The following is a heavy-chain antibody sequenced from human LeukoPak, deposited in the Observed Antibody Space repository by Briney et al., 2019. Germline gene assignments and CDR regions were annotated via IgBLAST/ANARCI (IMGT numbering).Heavy chain of an antibody. CDR1: GFTFSSCS. V-gene: IGHV3-23*01. D-gene: IGHD2-2*01. Sequence: PGGSLRLSCAASGFTFSSCSMTWVRQAPGKGLEWVSIISGGGDSTYYADSVKGRFTISRDNSKNTVNLQMNSLRAEDTAVYYCGKLNQVPGAPTSVCYWGQGTLVTVSS. J-gene: IGHJ4*02. CDR3: GKLNQVPGAPTSVCY. CDR2: ISGGGDST.